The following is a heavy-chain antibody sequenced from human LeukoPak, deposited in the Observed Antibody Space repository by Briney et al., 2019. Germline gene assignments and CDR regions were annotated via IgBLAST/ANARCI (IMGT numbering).Heavy chain of an antibody. V-gene: IGHV3-53*01. D-gene: IGHD5-18*01. CDR1: GFTVSSSY. Sequence: GGSLRVSCAASGFTVSSSYMSWVRQAPGKGLEWVSLIYSGGSTYYAASVKGRFTISRDNSKNTLYLQMNSLRPEDTAVYYCAKGYNYAYEYWGQGTLVTVSS. CDR3: AKGYNYAYEY. J-gene: IGHJ4*02. CDR2: IYSGGST.